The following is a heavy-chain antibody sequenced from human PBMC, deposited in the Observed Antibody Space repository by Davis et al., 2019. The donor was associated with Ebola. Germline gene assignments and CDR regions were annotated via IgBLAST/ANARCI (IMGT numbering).Heavy chain of an antibody. V-gene: IGHV3-23*01. D-gene: IGHD2-2*01. J-gene: IGHJ4*02. CDR3: AKVRSYQLLRPYFDS. CDR1: GFTFSSYS. Sequence: PGGSLRLSCAASGFTFSSYSMNWVRQAPGKGLEWVSVISGSAGNSYYADAVKGRFTISRDNSKNTLYLQMTSLGAEDTAKYFCAKVRSYQLLRPYFDSWGQGSLVTVSS. CDR2: ISGSAGNS.